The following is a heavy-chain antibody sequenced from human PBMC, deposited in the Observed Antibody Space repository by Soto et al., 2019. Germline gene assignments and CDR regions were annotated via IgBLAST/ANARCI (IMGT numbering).Heavy chain of an antibody. D-gene: IGHD4-17*01. J-gene: IGHJ6*02. CDR1: GFTFSSYS. CDR2: ISSSSSYI. V-gene: IGHV3-21*01. Sequence: GGSLRLSCAASGFTFSSYSMNWVRQAPGKGLEWVSSISSSSSYIYYADSVKGRFTISRDNAKNSLYLQMNSLRAEDTAVYYCARDGEGHYYGDSYYYYGMDVWGQGTTVTVSS. CDR3: ARDGEGHYYGDSYYYYGMDV.